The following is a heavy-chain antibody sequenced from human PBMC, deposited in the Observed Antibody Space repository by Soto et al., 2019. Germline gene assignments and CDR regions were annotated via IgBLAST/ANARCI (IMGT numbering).Heavy chain of an antibody. CDR1: GGSISSYY. Sequence: SETLSLTCTVSGGSISSYYWSWIRQPPGKGLEWIGYIYYSGSTNYTPSLKSRVTISVDTSKNQFSLKLSSVTAADTAVYYGARAARAIPYYYYGMDVWGQGTTVTVSS. CDR2: IYYSGST. V-gene: IGHV4-59*01. J-gene: IGHJ6*02. CDR3: ARAARAIPYYYYGMDV.